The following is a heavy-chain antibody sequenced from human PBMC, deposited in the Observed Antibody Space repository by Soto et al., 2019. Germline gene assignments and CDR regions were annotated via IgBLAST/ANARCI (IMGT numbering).Heavy chain of an antibody. CDR1: GGSITSSNW. CDR2: IYHSGST. V-gene: IGHV4-4*02. Sequence: SETLSLTCAVSGGSITSSNWWSWVRQPPGKGLEWIGEIYHSGSTNYNPSLKSRVTISVDKSKNQFSLKLSSVTAADTAVYYCARLRAAGLSQIIAAAGSRYYYYYGMDVWGQGTTVTVSS. D-gene: IGHD6-13*01. J-gene: IGHJ6*02. CDR3: ARLRAAGLSQIIAAAGSRYYYYYGMDV.